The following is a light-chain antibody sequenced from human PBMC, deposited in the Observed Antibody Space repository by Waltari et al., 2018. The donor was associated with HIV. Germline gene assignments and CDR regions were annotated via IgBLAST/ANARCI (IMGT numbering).Light chain of an antibody. CDR1: QSVSSSS. CDR2: GAS. Sequence: EIVLTQSPGTLSLSPGERATLSCRASQSVSSSSVAWYQQKPGQAPRLLIYGASSRATGIPDRFSGSGSGTDVTLTISRLEPEDFAVYYCQQYGNSPYTFGQGTKLEIK. CDR3: QQYGNSPYT. J-gene: IGKJ2*01. V-gene: IGKV3-20*01.